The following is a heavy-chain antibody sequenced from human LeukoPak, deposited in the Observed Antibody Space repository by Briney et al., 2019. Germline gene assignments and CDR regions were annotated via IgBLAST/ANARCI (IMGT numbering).Heavy chain of an antibody. Sequence: SVKVSCKASGGTFSSYAISWVRQAPGQGLEWMGGIIPIFGTANYAQKFQGRVTITTDESTSTAYMELNSLRAEDTAVYYCAREYYDILTGYWEAFDIWGQGTMVTVSS. CDR3: AREYYDILTGYWEAFDI. D-gene: IGHD3-9*01. V-gene: IGHV1-69*05. CDR1: GGTFSSYA. CDR2: IIPIFGTA. J-gene: IGHJ3*02.